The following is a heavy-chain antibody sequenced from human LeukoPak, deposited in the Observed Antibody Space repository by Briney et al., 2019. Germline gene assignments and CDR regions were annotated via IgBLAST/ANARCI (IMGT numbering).Heavy chain of an antibody. D-gene: IGHD3-22*01. CDR1: GGSISSSSYY. CDR2: IYYSGST. Sequence: PSETLSLTCTVSGGSISSSSYYWGWIRQPPGKGLEWIGSIYYSGSTYYNPSLKSRVTISVDTSKNQFSLKLSSVTAADTAVYYCASYRDYDSSGYYLGYYFDYWGQGTLVTVSS. J-gene: IGHJ4*02. CDR3: ASYRDYDSSGYYLGYYFDY. V-gene: IGHV4-39*07.